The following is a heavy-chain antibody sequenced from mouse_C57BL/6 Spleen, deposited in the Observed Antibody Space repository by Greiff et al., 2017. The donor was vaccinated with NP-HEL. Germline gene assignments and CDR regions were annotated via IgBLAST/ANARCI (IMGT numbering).Heavy chain of an antibody. CDR2: ISNLAYSI. CDR1: GFTFSDYG. J-gene: IGHJ4*01. CDR3: ARRNGEYYYAMDY. V-gene: IGHV5-15*01. Sequence: EVKVVESGGGLVQPGGSLKLSCAASGFTFSDYGMAWVRQAPRKGPEWVAFISNLAYSIYYADTVTGRFTISRENAKNTLYLEMSSLRSEDTAMYYCARRNGEYYYAMDYWGQGTSVTVSS.